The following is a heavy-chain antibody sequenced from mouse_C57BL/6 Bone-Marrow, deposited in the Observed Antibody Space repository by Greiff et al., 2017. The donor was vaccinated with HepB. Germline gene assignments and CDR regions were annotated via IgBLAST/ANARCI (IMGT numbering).Heavy chain of an antibody. CDR3: AREGGYPDFYAMDY. CDR2: INYDGSST. V-gene: IGHV5-16*01. CDR1: GFTFSDYY. Sequence: VKLMESEGGLVQPGSSMKLSCTASGFTFSDYYMAWVRQVPEKGLEWVANINYDGSSTYYLDSLKSRFIISRDNAKNILYLQMSSLKSEDTATYYCAREGGYPDFYAMDYWGQGTSVTVSS. J-gene: IGHJ4*01. D-gene: IGHD2-2*01.